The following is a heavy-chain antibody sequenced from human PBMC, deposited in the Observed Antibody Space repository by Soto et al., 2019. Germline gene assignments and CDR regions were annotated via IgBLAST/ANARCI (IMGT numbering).Heavy chain of an antibody. V-gene: IGHV1-18*04. Sequence: QVQLVQSGAEVKKPGASVKVSCKASGYTFTSYGISWVRQAPGQGLEWMAWISAYDGDTMYAQNLQGRVIMTTDSSTNTAYMELRSLRSDDTAVYYCARDRPFSVSWEPIDYWGQGTLVTVSS. J-gene: IGHJ4*02. CDR2: ISAYDGDT. CDR1: GYTFTSYG. D-gene: IGHD1-1*01. CDR3: ARDRPFSVSWEPIDY.